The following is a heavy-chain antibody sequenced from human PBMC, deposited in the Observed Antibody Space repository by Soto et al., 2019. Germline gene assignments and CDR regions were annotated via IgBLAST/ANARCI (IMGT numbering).Heavy chain of an antibody. D-gene: IGHD7-27*01. CDR1: GGSISSGGYY. Sequence: SETLSLTCTVSGGSISSGGYYWSWIRQHPGKGLEWIGYIYYSGSTYYNPSLKSRVTISVDTSKNQFSLKLSSVTAADTAVYYWARGGWGTYYFDYWGQGTLVTVSS. V-gene: IGHV4-31*03. CDR2: IYYSGST. J-gene: IGHJ4*02. CDR3: ARGGWGTYYFDY.